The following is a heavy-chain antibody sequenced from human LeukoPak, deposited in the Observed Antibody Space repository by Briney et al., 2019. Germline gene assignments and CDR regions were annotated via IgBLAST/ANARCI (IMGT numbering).Heavy chain of an antibody. Sequence: PGGSLRLSCAASGFTFSSFAISWVRQAPGKGLEWVSGISGSGGTTYYADSVKGRFTISRDNSKNTLYLQMDRLRAEDTAVYYCARDKRYCSSGRCWGVQFDPWGQGTLVTVSS. J-gene: IGHJ5*02. CDR2: ISGSGGTT. D-gene: IGHD2-15*01. CDR1: GFTFSSFA. CDR3: ARDKRYCSSGRCWGVQFDP. V-gene: IGHV3-23*01.